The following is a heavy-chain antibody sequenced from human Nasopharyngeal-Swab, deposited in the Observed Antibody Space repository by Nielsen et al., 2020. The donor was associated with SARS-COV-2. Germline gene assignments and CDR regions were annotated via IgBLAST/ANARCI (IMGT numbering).Heavy chain of an antibody. J-gene: IGHJ4*02. CDR1: GDRVSSNSAA. Sequence: SQTLSLTCAISGDRVSSNSAAWTWIRPSPSRGLEWLGRTYFRSKWLNDYAVSVKSRITINQDTSRNQFSLQLNSVTPEDTAIYYCARGSGTYSDYFDYWGQGTLVSVSS. CDR3: ARGSGTYSDYFDY. V-gene: IGHV6-1*01. CDR2: TYFRSKWLN. D-gene: IGHD1-26*01.